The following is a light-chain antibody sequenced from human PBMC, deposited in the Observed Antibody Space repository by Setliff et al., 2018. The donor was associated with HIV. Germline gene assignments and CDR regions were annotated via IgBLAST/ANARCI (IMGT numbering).Light chain of an antibody. V-gene: IGLV2-14*01. CDR3: CSYTTSNNGVV. J-gene: IGLJ2*01. CDR2: DVS. Sequence: QSVLTQPASVSGSPGQSITISCTGSSSDVGGYDYVSWYQRYPGKAPKLLIFDVSHRRSGISNRFSGSKSDNTASLTISGLQPEDEADYYCCSYTTSNNGVVFGGGTKVTVL. CDR1: SSDVGGYDY.